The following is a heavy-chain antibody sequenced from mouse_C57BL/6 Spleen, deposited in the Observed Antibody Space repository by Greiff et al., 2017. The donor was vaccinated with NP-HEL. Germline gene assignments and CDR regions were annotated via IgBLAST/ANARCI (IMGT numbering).Heavy chain of an antibody. CDR1: GYAFTNYL. Sequence: VQVVESGAELVRPGTSVKVSCKASGYAFTNYLIEWVKQRPGQGLEWIGVINPGSGGTNYNEKFKGKATLTADKSSSTAYMQLSSLTSEDSAVYFCASRNYYGSSDYAMDYWGQGTSVTVSS. J-gene: IGHJ4*01. D-gene: IGHD1-1*01. CDR3: ASRNYYGSSDYAMDY. V-gene: IGHV1-54*01. CDR2: INPGSGGT.